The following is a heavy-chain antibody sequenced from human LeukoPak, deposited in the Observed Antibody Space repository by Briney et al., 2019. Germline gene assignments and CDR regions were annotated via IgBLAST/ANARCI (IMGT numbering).Heavy chain of an antibody. CDR1: GYSFVNYW. CDR3: ARRGLADY. J-gene: IGHJ4*02. CDR2: IYPGDSDT. D-gene: IGHD6-19*01. V-gene: IGHV5-51*01. Sequence: GESLKISCKASGYSFVNYWIHWVRQMPGKGLEWMGTIYPGDSDTRYSPSFQGQVTISADKSISTAYLQWSSLKASDAAMYYCARRGLADYWGQGTLVTVSS.